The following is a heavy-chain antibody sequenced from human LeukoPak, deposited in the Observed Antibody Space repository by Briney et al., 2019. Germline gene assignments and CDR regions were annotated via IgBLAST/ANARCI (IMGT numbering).Heavy chain of an antibody. D-gene: IGHD6-19*01. CDR1: GFTFSNYW. CDR3: ARSWGTSGWENFDY. J-gene: IGHJ4*02. Sequence: GGSLRLSCAASGFTFSNYWMSWVRQAPGKGLEWVANIKPDGSEKYYVDSVKGRFTISRDNAENLLHLQMNSLRAEDTAVYYCARSWGTSGWENFDYWGQGTLVTVSS. CDR2: IKPDGSEK. V-gene: IGHV3-7*01.